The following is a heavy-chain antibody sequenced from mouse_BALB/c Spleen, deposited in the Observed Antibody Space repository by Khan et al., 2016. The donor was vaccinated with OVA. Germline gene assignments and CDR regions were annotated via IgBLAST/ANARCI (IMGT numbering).Heavy chain of an antibody. CDR1: GFTFSSFG. CDR2: ISSGSSTI. Sequence: EVELVESGGGLVQPGGSRKHSCAASGFTFSSFGMHWVRQAPEKGLEWVAYISSGSSTIYYADTVKGRFTISRDNPKNTLFLQMTSLRSEDTAMYYCATYGWWDWGAGTTVTVSS. CDR3: ATYGWWD. J-gene: IGHJ1*01. V-gene: IGHV5-17*02. D-gene: IGHD1-1*01.